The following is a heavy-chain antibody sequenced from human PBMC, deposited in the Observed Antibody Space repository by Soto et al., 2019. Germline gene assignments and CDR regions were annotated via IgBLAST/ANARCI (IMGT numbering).Heavy chain of an antibody. J-gene: IGHJ4*02. V-gene: IGHV1-2*04. CDR3: ARDHRNSSGWLPSDY. CDR1: GYTFTGYY. CDR2: INPNSGGT. Sequence: ASVKVSCKASGYTFTGYYMHWVRQAPGQGLEWMGWINPNSGGTNYAQKFQGWVTMTRDTSISTAYMELSRLRSDDTAVYYCARDHRNSSGWLPSDYWGQGTLVTVSS. D-gene: IGHD6-19*01.